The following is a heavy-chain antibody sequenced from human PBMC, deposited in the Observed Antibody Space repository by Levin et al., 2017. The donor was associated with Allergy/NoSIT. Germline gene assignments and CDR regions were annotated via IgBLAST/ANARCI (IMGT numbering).Heavy chain of an antibody. CDR2: ICHSGST. D-gene: IGHD2-2*01. CDR1: GGSISSSNW. Sequence: TSETLSLTCAVSGGSISSSNWWSWVRQPPGKGLEWIGEICHSGSTNYNPSLKSRVTISVDKSKNQFSLKLSSVTAADTAVYYCARDQTVIWGCCSSTSGSLYYYYYMDVWGKGTTVTVSS. V-gene: IGHV4-4*02. CDR3: ARDQTVIWGCCSSTSGSLYYYYYMDV. J-gene: IGHJ6*03.